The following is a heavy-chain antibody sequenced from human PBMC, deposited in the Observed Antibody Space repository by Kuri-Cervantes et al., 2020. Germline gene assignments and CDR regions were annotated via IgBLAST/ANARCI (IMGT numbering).Heavy chain of an antibody. D-gene: IGHD6-13*01. Sequence: GSLRLSCAVYGGSFSGYYWSWIRQPPGKGLEWIGEINHSGSTNYNPSLKSRVTISVDTSKNQFSLKLSSVTAADTAVYYCARGAIAAAGKYCRFDPRGQGTLVTVSS. CDR3: ARGAIAAAGKYCRFDP. CDR1: GGSFSGYY. V-gene: IGHV4-34*01. CDR2: INHSGST. J-gene: IGHJ5*02.